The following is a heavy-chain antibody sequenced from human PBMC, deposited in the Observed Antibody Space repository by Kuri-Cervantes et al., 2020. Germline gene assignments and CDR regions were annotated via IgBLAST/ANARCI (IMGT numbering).Heavy chain of an antibody. D-gene: IGHD3-9*01. J-gene: IGHJ4*02. CDR2: ISGSGGST. V-gene: IGHV3-23*01. Sequence: GESLKISCAASGFTFDDYAMHWVRQAPGKGLEWVSAISGSGGSTYYADSVKGRFTISRDNSKNTLYLQMNSLRAEDTAVYYCAKPRGYDILTGYYLMSFDYWSQGTLVTVSS. CDR1: GFTFDDYA. CDR3: AKPRGYDILTGYYLMSFDY.